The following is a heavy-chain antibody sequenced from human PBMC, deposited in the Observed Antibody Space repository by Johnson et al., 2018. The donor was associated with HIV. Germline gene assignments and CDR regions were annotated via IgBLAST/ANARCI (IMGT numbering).Heavy chain of an antibody. Sequence: QVQLVESGGGLVKPGGSLRLSCAASGFTFDDFGMTWIRQAPGKGLEWVAVISFNGTNKYYADSVKGRFTISRDNSKNTLYLKMNSLRAEDTAVYYCARAIRRIVVVTGMDAFDIWGQGTMVTVSS. CDR3: ARAIRRIVVVTGMDAFDI. CDR1: GFTFDDFG. CDR2: ISFNGTNK. D-gene: IGHD2-21*02. V-gene: IGHV3-30*03. J-gene: IGHJ3*02.